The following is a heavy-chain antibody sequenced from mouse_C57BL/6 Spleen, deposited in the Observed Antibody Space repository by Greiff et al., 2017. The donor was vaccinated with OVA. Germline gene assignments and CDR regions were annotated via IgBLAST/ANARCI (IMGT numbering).Heavy chain of an antibody. D-gene: IGHD1-1*01. CDR1: GYTFTSYW. CDR3: ARTTVVAPFDY. Sequence: QVQLQQPGAELVKPGASVKLSCKASGYTFTSYWMQWVKQRPGQGLEWIGEIDPSDSYTNYNQKFKGKATLTVDTSSSTAYMQLSSLTSEDSAVYYCARTTVVAPFDYWGQGTTLTVSS. J-gene: IGHJ2*01. V-gene: IGHV1-50*01. CDR2: IDPSDSYT.